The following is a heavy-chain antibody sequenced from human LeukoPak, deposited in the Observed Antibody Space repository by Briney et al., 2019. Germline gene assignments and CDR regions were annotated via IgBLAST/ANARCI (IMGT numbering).Heavy chain of an antibody. CDR3: ARGFSTVTTGDY. Sequence: SETLSLTCAVSGSSISSGYYWGWIRQPPGKGLEWIGNTYHSGTTYYNPSLKSRVTISIDTSKNQFSLKLSSVTAADTAVYYCARGFSTVTTGDYWGQGTLVTVSS. CDR1: GSSISSGYY. D-gene: IGHD4-17*01. V-gene: IGHV4-38-2*01. CDR2: TYHSGTT. J-gene: IGHJ4*02.